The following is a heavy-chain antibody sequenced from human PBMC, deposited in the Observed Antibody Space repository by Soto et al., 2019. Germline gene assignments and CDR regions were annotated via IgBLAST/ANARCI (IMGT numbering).Heavy chain of an antibody. V-gene: IGHV1-2*04. D-gene: IGHD3-10*01. J-gene: IGHJ4*02. Sequence: GASVKASSNASGYPFTGYYMHSVRQAPGQGLEWMGWINPNSGGTNYAQKFQGWVTMTRDTSISTAYMELSRLRSDDTAVYYCARAGQLLWFGELLYLDYWGQGTLVTVSP. CDR3: ARAGQLLWFGELLYLDY. CDR2: INPNSGGT. CDR1: GYPFTGYY.